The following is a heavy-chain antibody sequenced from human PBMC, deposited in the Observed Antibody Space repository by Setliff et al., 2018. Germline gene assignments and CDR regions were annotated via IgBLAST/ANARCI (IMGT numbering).Heavy chain of an antibody. D-gene: IGHD4-4*01. CDR2: IYTSGST. Sequence: SETLSLTCTVSGGSISSGYYYWSWIRQPAGKGLEWIGRIYTSGSTNYNPSLKSRVTISVDTSKNQFSLKLSSVTAADTAVYYCARARYSNFLNWFDPWGQGTLVTVSS. CDR1: GGSISSGYYY. CDR3: ARARYSNFLNWFDP. V-gene: IGHV4-61*02. J-gene: IGHJ5*02.